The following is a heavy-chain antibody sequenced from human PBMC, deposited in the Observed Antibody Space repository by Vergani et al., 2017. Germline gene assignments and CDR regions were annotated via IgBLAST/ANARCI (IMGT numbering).Heavy chain of an antibody. V-gene: IGHV4-31*03. J-gene: IGHJ4*02. CDR1: GGSVSSGSYY. CDR3: AREYCRGEVECLFDY. D-gene: IGHD2-15*01. CDR2: IYYSGGT. Sequence: QVQLQESGPGLVKPSETLSLTCTVSGGSVSSGSYYWSWLRQHPGKGLEWIGYIYYSGGTYYNPSLKSRVTISVDTSKNQFSLKLSSVTAADAAVYYCAREYCRGEVECLFDYWGQGTLVTVSS.